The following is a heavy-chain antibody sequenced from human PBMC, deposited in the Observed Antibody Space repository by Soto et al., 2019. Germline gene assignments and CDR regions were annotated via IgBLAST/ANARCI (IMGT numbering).Heavy chain of an antibody. Sequence: ASVKVSCNASGYTFTSYGISWVRQAPGQGLEWMGWISAYNGNTNYAQKLQGRVTMTTDTSTSTAYMELRSLRSDDTAVYYCARDFNYDFWSGYYNWFDPWGQGTLVTVSS. V-gene: IGHV1-18*04. CDR1: GYTFTSYG. CDR3: ARDFNYDFWSGYYNWFDP. D-gene: IGHD3-3*01. CDR2: ISAYNGNT. J-gene: IGHJ5*02.